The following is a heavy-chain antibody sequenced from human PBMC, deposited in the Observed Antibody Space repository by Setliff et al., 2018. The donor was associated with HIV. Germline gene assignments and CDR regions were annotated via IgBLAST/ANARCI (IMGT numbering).Heavy chain of an antibody. CDR3: TVLGANSFEL. CDR1: GFTFSNAW. V-gene: IGHV3-15*07. CDR2: IKSKTDGGTT. D-gene: IGHD1-26*01. Sequence: GGSLRLSCAASGFTFSNAWMNWVRQAPGKGLEWVGRIKSKTDGGTTDYAAPVKGRFTISRDDSRNTLYLQLNSLRTDDTALYYCTVLGANSFELWGQGTMVTVSS. J-gene: IGHJ3*01.